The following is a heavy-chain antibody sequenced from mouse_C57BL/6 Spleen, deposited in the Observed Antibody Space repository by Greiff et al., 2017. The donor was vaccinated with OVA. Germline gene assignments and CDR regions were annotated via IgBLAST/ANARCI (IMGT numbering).Heavy chain of an antibody. CDR2: ISYSGST. V-gene: IGHV3-8*01. D-gene: IGHD2-4*01. CDR3: ARGGYDYEVYWYFDV. Sequence: EVNVVESGPGLAKPSQTLSLTCSVTGYSITSDYWNWIRKFPGNKLEYMGYISYSGSTYYNPSLKSRISITRDTSKNQYYLQLNSVTTEDTATYYCARGGYDYEVYWYFDVWGTGTTVTVSS. CDR1: GYSITSDY. J-gene: IGHJ1*03.